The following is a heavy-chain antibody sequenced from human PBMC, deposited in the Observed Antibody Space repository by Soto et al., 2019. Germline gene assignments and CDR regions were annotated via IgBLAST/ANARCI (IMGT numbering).Heavy chain of an antibody. CDR2: IIPIFGTA. J-gene: IGHJ6*02. D-gene: IGHD3-10*01. Sequence: SVTVSCKASGGTFSSYAISWVRQAPGQGLEWMGGIIPIFGTANYAQKFQGRVTITADESTSTAYMELSSLRSEDTAVYYCAERTRVRGVRHYYGMDVWGQGTTVTVSS. CDR1: GGTFSSYA. V-gene: IGHV1-69*13. CDR3: AERTRVRGVRHYYGMDV.